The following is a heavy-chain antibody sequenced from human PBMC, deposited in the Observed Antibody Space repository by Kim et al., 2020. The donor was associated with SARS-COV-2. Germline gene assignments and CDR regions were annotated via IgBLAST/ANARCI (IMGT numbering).Heavy chain of an antibody. CDR1: GFTFSSYE. Sequence: GGSLRLSCAASGFTFSSYEMNWVRQAPGKGLEWVSYISSSGSTIYYADSVKGRFTISRDNAKNSLYLQMNSLRAEDTAVYYCARALLQQQLAHYYMDVWGKGTTLTVSS. J-gene: IGHJ6*03. CDR2: ISSSGSTI. V-gene: IGHV3-48*03. D-gene: IGHD6-13*01. CDR3: ARALLQQQLAHYYMDV.